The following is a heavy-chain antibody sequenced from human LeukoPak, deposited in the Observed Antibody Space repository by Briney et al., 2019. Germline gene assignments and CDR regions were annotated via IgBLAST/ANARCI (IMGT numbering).Heavy chain of an antibody. Sequence: GGSLRLSCAASGFTFSKNWMTWVRQAPGKGLEWVANIKQDGSEKYYVDSVKGRFTISRDNAENSLYLQMSSLRAEDTAVYYCARAPEGYTVVTIFDFWGQGTLVTVSS. CDR2: IKQDGSEK. CDR3: ARAPEGYTVVTIFDF. CDR1: GFTFSKNW. J-gene: IGHJ4*02. D-gene: IGHD4-23*01. V-gene: IGHV3-7*05.